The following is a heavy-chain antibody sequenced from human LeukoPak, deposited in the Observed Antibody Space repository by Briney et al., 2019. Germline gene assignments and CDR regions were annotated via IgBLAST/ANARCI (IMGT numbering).Heavy chain of an antibody. Sequence: GGSLRLSCAASGFTFSSYGMHWVRQAPGKGLEWVSSISSSSSYIYYADSVKGRFTISRDNAKNSLYLQMNSLRAEDTAVYYCARDRDYDILTGSYYFDYWGQGTLVTVSS. CDR2: ISSSSSYI. V-gene: IGHV3-21*01. D-gene: IGHD3-9*01. CDR1: GFTFSSYG. J-gene: IGHJ4*02. CDR3: ARDRDYDILTGSYYFDY.